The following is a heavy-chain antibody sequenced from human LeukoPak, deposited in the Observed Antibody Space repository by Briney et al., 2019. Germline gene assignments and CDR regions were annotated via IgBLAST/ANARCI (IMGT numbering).Heavy chain of an antibody. D-gene: IGHD1-26*01. V-gene: IGHV4-4*02. J-gene: IGHJ5*02. CDR3: ARDIRFGGATDWFDP. CDR2: IYHSGST. CDR1: GGSISSSYW. Sequence: SETLSLTCGVSGGSISSSYWWSWVRQPPGKGLEWIGEIYHSGSTNYNPSLKSRVTISVDKSKNQFSLKLSSVTAADTAVYYCARDIRFGGATDWFDPWGQGTLVTVSS.